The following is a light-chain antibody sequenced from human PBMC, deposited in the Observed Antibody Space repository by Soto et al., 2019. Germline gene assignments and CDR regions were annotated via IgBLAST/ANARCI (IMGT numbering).Light chain of an antibody. Sequence: DIQMTQSPSTLSASVGDRVTITCRASQSLNSLLAWYQQKPGRAPKLLIFAASSLQSGVPSRFSGSGSGTEFTLTINSLQPDDYATFYCQQYHTDWTFGQGTKVDIK. CDR3: QQYHTDWT. CDR1: QSLNSL. V-gene: IGKV1-5*01. J-gene: IGKJ1*01. CDR2: AAS.